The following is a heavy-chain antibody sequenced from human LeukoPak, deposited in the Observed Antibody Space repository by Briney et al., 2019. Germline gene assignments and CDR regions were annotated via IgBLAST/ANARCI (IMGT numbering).Heavy chain of an antibody. CDR1: GFTVSSNY. D-gene: IGHD4-23*01. J-gene: IGHJ4*01. CDR2: IYSGGKT. Sequence: GGSLRLSCAASGFTVSSNYMSWVRQAPGKGLEWVSVIYSGGKTFYADSVKGRFTVSRDNSMNTLSLQMSSLRAEDTAVYYCARGVDRWNYFDYWGHGTLVTVSS. V-gene: IGHV3-53*01. CDR3: ARGVDRWNYFDY.